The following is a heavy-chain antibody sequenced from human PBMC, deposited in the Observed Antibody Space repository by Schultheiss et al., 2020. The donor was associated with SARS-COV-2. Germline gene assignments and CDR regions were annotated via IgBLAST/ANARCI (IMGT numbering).Heavy chain of an antibody. CDR3: AKALDCSGGSCETYYYYGMDV. CDR1: GFTFSSYC. CDR2: ISYDGSNK. J-gene: IGHJ6*02. D-gene: IGHD2-15*01. V-gene: IGHV3-30*18. Sequence: GGSLRLSCAASGFTFSSYCMHWVRQAPGKGLEWVAVISYDGSNKYYADSVKGRFTISRDNSKNTLYLQMNSLRAEDTAVYYCAKALDCSGGSCETYYYYGMDVWGQGTTVTVSS.